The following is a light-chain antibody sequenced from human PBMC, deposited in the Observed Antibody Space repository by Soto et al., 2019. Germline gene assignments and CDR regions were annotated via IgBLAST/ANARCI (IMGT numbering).Light chain of an antibody. CDR3: LLDFGYFWA. CDR1: QAIRSA. J-gene: IGKJ1*01. Sequence: AIQLTQSPSSLSASVGDRVTITWRASQAIRSALGWYQQKPGKVPKLLIYAASTLQSGVPSRFSGSGFGTDFTLTICRLQPEDFATYYCLLDFGYFWAFGQGTKVDIK. V-gene: IGKV1-6*01. CDR2: AAS.